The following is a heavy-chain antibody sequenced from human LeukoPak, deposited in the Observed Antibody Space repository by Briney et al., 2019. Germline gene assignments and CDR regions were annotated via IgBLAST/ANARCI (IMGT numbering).Heavy chain of an antibody. CDR3: AKDGYDYYYYYMDV. CDR2: ISGSGGST. V-gene: IGHV3-23*01. CDR1: GFTFSSYA. Sequence: GGSMRLSCAASGFTFSSYAMSWVRQAPGKGLEWVSAISGSGGSTYYADSVKGRFTISRDNSKNTLYLQMNSLRAEDTAVYYCAKDGYDYYYYYMDVWGKGTTVTVSS. J-gene: IGHJ6*03. D-gene: IGHD1-1*01.